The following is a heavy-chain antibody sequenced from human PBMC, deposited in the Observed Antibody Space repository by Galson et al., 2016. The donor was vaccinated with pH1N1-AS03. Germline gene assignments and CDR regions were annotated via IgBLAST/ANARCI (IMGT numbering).Heavy chain of an antibody. J-gene: IGHJ4*02. CDR1: GFTFSSYA. CDR3: AKDEGDGYCSGGSCYKYFDY. CDR2: LSGGGGRT. D-gene: IGHD2-15*01. Sequence: SLRLSCAASGFTFSSYAMSWVRQSPGKGLEWVSALSGGGGRTSYADSVKGRFTISRDNSKNTLYLQMNSLRAEDTAIYYCAKDEGDGYCSGGSCYKYFDYWGQGTLVTVSS. V-gene: IGHV3-23*01.